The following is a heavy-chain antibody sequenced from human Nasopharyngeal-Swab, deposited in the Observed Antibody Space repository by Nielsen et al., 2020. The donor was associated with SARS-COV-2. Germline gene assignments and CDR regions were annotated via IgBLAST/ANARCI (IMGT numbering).Heavy chain of an antibody. CDR3: AREGRYCSGGSCKDYYYYYMDV. D-gene: IGHD2-15*01. J-gene: IGHJ6*03. V-gene: IGHV6-1*01. Sequence: SETLSLTCAISGDSVSSNSAAWNWIRQSPSRGLEWLGRTYYRSKWYNDYAVSVKSRITINPDTSKNQFSLQLSSVTPEDTAVYYCAREGRYCSGGSCKDYYYYYMDVWGKGTTVTVSS. CDR2: TYYRSKWYN. CDR1: GDSVSSNSAA.